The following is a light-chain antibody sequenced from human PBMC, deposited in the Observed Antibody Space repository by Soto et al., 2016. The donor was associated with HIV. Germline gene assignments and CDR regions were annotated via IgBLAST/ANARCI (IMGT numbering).Light chain of an antibody. CDR1: QDIGND. CDR2: TAS. Sequence: DIQTTQSPSSLSASVGDRVAITCRASQDIGNDLGWYQQKPGKAPKRLIYTASSLQSGVPSRFSGSGSGTEFTLTISSLQPEDFATYYCLQHNTFPITLGQGTRLEIE. J-gene: IGKJ5*01. V-gene: IGKV1-17*01. CDR3: LQHNTFPIT.